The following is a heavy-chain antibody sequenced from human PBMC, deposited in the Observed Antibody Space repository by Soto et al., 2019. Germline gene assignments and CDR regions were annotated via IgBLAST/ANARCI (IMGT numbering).Heavy chain of an antibody. D-gene: IGHD1-26*01. Sequence: EVQLVESGGGLVQPGGSLRLSCVASGFTLRNYWMHWFRQAPGKGLVWVSRITNDGSTTYYADSVKGRFTISRDNAKNTLYLQVNSLRVEVTAVYYCARDQDGAGGTADYRGRGTLVTVS. V-gene: IGHV3-74*01. CDR1: GFTLRNYW. CDR3: ARDQDGAGGTADY. J-gene: IGHJ4*02. CDR2: ITNDGSTT.